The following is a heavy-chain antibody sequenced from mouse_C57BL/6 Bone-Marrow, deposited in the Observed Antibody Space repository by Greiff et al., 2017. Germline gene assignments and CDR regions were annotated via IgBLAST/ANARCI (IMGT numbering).Heavy chain of an antibody. J-gene: IGHJ2*01. V-gene: IGHV1-74*01. Sequence: QVQLQPGAELVKPGASVKVSCKASGYTFTSYWMHWVKQRPGQGLEWIGRIHPSDSDTNYNQKFKGKATLTVDKSTSTAYMQLSSLTAEDSAVYYDTISRYCSSNYIDYWGQGTTLTVSS. CDR2: IHPSDSDT. D-gene: IGHD1-1*01. CDR1: GYTFTSYW. CDR3: TISRYCSSNYIDY.